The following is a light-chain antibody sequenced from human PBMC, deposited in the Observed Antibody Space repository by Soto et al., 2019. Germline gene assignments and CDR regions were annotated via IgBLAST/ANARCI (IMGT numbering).Light chain of an antibody. J-gene: IGKJ2*01. V-gene: IGKV3-15*01. CDR2: DPS. Sequence: EIVMTQSPATLSVSPGERSTLSCRASQSVSRNLACYQKKPGQSPRPLILDPSTRAAGIPGRFSGSGSGREFTLTISSLQYEDFAVYYCQHYYNWYTFGKRTKLEI. CDR3: QHYYNWYT. CDR1: QSVSRN.